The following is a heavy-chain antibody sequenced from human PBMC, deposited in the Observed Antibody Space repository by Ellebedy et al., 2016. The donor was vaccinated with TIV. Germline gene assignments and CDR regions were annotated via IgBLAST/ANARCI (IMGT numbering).Heavy chain of an antibody. CDR1: GFTFRSFG. CDR2: SSYDGAYA. Sequence: GESLKISCKASGFTFRSFGMHWVRLSVGKGLEWVADSSYDGAYAHYADSVKGRFTCSSDNSKNTLYLQMNSLRAEDTAVYYCAKLAGVHLWYFDYWGQGTLVTVSS. CDR3: AKLAGVHLWYFDY. D-gene: IGHD2-21*01. V-gene: IGHV3-30*18. J-gene: IGHJ4*02.